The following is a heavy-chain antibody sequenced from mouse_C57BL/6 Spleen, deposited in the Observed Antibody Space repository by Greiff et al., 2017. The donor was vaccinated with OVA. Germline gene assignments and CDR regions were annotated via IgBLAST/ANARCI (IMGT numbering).Heavy chain of an antibody. Sequence: EVKVVESGGGLVQPGGSLKLSCAASGFTFSDYGMAWVRQAPRKGPEWVAFISNLAYSIYYADTVTGRFTISRENAKNTLYLEMSSLRSEDTAMYYCARTGLPLYWYFDVWGTGTTVTVSS. CDR2: ISNLAYSI. CDR3: ARTGLPLYWYFDV. CDR1: GFTFSDYG. J-gene: IGHJ1*03. V-gene: IGHV5-15*01. D-gene: IGHD2-2*01.